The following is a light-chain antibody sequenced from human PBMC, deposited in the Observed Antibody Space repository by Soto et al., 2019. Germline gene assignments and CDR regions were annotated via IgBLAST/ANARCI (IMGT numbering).Light chain of an antibody. CDR2: WAS. CDR3: QQFYSSPVT. CDR1: QSVFFSSNNKNC. V-gene: IGKV4-1*01. Sequence: DIVMTQSPDSLAVSLGERATINCKSSQSVFFSSNNKNCLSWYRQKPGQPPKLLIFWASTRGSGVPDRFSGSGSGTDFTLTISSLQAEDVAVYYCQQFYSSPVTFGQGTRLEIK. J-gene: IGKJ5*01.